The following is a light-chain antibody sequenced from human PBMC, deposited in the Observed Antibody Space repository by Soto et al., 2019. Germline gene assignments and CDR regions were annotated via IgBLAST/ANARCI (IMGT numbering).Light chain of an antibody. V-gene: IGKV3-11*01. CDR2: DSS. CDR1: QSISSPY. CDR3: QQRSNWPRT. J-gene: IGKJ1*01. Sequence: EIVLTQSPGTLSLSPGERATLSCRASQSISSPYLAWYQQKPGQAPRLLIYDSSTRATGIPARFSGSGSGTDFTLTISSLEPEDLAVYYCQQRSNWPRTFGQGTKVDI.